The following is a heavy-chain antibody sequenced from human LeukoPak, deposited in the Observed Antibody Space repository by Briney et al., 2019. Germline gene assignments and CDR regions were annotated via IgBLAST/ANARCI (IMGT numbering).Heavy chain of an antibody. D-gene: IGHD2/OR15-2a*01. Sequence: ASVKVSCKASGYTFTGYYMHWVRQAPGQGLEWMGWINPNSGGTNYAQKFQGRVTMTRDTSISTAYMELSRLRSDDTAVYYCARERTDYYYFDYWGQGTLVTVSS. CDR1: GYTFTGYY. J-gene: IGHJ4*02. V-gene: IGHV1-2*02. CDR2: INPNSGGT. CDR3: ARERTDYYYFDY.